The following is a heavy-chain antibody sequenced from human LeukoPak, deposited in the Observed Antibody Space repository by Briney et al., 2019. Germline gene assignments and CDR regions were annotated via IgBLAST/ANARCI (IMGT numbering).Heavy chain of an antibody. D-gene: IGHD5-18*01. V-gene: IGHV3-13*01. CDR2: IGTAGDT. CDR3: ARGIRGPRRGQTWFDP. J-gene: IGHJ5*02. Sequence: TGGSLRLSCAASGFTFSSYDMHWVRQATGKGLEWVSAIGTAGDTYYPGSVKGRFTISRENAKNSLYLQMNSLRAGDTAVYYCARGIRGPRRGQTWFDPWGQGTLVTVSS. CDR1: GFTFSSYD.